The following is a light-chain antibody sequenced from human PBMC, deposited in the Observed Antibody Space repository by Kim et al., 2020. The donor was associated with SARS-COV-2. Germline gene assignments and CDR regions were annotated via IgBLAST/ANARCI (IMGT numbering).Light chain of an antibody. V-gene: IGKV3-20*01. CDR1: ETVYRNY. CDR2: GAS. J-gene: IGKJ3*01. CDR3: QQFTFSVFT. Sequence: SPGYPAVLSCRASETVYRNYLAWYQQRPGQAPRVLIYGASTRATGIPDRFSGSGSGTDFTLTISRLEPEDSAVYYCQQFTFSVFTFGPGTKVDIK.